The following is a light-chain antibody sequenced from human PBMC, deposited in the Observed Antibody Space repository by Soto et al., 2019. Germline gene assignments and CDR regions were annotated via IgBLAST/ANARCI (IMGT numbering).Light chain of an antibody. Sequence: QSALTQPASGLGFPGKPMASSCPGTSRTVGGYNFVSWYQQHPGKAPKLMIYEVSNRPSGVSNRFSGSKSGNTASLTISGLQAEDEADYYCNSYTSTSNIVAFGGGTKVTVL. V-gene: IGLV2-14*01. CDR1: SRTVGGYNF. CDR3: NSYTSTSNIVA. J-gene: IGLJ2*01. CDR2: EVS.